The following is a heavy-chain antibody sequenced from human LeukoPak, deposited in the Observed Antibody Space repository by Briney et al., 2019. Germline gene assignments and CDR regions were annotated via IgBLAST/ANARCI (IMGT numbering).Heavy chain of an antibody. CDR1: GYTFTSYD. CDR2: MNPNSGNT. D-gene: IGHD6-19*01. CDR3: ARAPFSSGWYGAWFDP. J-gene: IGHJ5*02. V-gene: IGHV1-8*01. Sequence: ASVKVSCKASGYTFTSYDINWVRQATGQGLEWMGWMNPNSGNTGYAQKFQGRATMTRNTSISTAYMELSSLRSEDTAVYYCARAPFSSGWYGAWFDPWGQGTLVTVSS.